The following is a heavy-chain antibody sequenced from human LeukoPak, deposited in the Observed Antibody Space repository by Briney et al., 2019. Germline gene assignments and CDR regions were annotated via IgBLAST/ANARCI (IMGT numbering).Heavy chain of an antibody. Sequence: SGGSLRLSCAASGFTFSSYGMHWVRQAPGKGLEWVAVIWYDGSNKYYADSVKGRFTISRDNSKNTLYLQMNSLRAEDTAVYYCARDRYSGYDFTGYYFDYWGQGTLVTVSS. CDR2: IWYDGSNK. CDR3: ARDRYSGYDFTGYYFDY. D-gene: IGHD5-12*01. CDR1: GFTFSSYG. J-gene: IGHJ4*02. V-gene: IGHV3-33*08.